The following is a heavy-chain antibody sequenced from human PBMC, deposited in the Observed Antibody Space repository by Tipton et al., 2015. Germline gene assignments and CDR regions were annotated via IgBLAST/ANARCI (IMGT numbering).Heavy chain of an antibody. CDR3: ARGYSGSYLPFDY. Sequence: GLVKPSQTLSLTCAISGDSVSSNTAAWHWIRQSPSRGLEWLGRTYYRSKWYDDYAVSVKSRITIIPDTSKNQFSLQLNSVTPEDTAVYYCARGYSGSYLPFDYWGQGTLVTVSS. J-gene: IGHJ4*02. V-gene: IGHV6-1*01. CDR1: GDSVSSNTAA. D-gene: IGHD1-26*01. CDR2: TYYRSKWYD.